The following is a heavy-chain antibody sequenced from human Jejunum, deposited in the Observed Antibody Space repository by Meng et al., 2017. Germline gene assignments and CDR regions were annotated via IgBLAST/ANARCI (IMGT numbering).Heavy chain of an antibody. V-gene: IGHV3-15*01. CDR2: IKRNDDGGTT. J-gene: IGHJ4*02. Sequence: GESLKISCAASGFIFSNAWMSWVRQAPGKGLEWVGRIKRNDDGGTTDYAAAVKGRFTISRDDSKNTVVLQLDSLKTEDTAVYYCSTPHTKLHGDYYFDYWGQGTLVTVSS. D-gene: IGHD4-17*01. CDR1: GFIFSNAW. CDR3: STPHTKLHGDYYFDY.